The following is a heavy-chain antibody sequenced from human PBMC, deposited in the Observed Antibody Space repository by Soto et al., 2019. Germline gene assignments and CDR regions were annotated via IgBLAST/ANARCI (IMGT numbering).Heavy chain of an antibody. J-gene: IGHJ3*01. Sequence: EVQLVESGGGLVKPGGSLRLSCAASGFTFSSYSMNWVRQAPGKGLEWVSSISSGSDYIFYADSVKGRFTISRDNAKNSLFLQMNSLTADDTAVYYWARSPVGDAFNVWGQGTVVTVSS. CDR3: ARSPVGDAFNV. CDR1: GFTFSSYS. V-gene: IGHV3-21*01. CDR2: ISSGSDYI.